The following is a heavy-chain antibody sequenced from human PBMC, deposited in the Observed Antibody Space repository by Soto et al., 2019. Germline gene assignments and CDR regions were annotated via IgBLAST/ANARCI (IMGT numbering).Heavy chain of an antibody. CDR3: ASGRVATPL. CDR2: ISSSSSTI. V-gene: IGHV3-48*01. J-gene: IGHJ4*02. Sequence: EVQLVESGGGLVQPGGSLRLSCAASGLTFSSYSMNWVRQAPGKGLEWVSYISSSSSTIYYADSVKGRFTISRDNAKNLLYLQMSCLSADGTAVYCCASGRVATPLWGQGALGTVSS. CDR1: GLTFSSYS.